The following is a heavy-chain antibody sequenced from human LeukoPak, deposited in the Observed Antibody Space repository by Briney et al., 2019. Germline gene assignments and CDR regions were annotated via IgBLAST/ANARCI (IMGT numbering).Heavy chain of an antibody. CDR1: GGSISSTPYY. J-gene: IGHJ4*02. Sequence: SETLSLTCTVSGGSISSTPYYWTWVRQPAGRGLEWIGRIYNDGGSIYNPSLKSRVTISIDTSKNQFSLKLSSVTAADTAVYYCARGLRFLEGAPYYFDYWGQGTLVTVSS. D-gene: IGHD3-3*01. V-gene: IGHV4-61*10. CDR2: IYNDGGS. CDR3: ARGLRFLEGAPYYFDY.